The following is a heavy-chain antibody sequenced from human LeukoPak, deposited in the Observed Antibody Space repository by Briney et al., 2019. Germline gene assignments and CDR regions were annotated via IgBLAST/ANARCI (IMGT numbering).Heavy chain of an antibody. Sequence: GGSLRLSCAASGFTFSTYAMSWVRQAPGKGLEWVSDTSGSGGSTYYADSVNGRFTISRDNSKNTLYLQMNSLRAEDTAVYYCAKAACSSTSCQYYYYYGMDVWGQGTTVTVSS. CDR1: GFTFSTYA. CDR3: AKAACSSTSCQYYYYYGMDV. J-gene: IGHJ6*02. D-gene: IGHD2-2*01. CDR2: TSGSGGST. V-gene: IGHV3-23*01.